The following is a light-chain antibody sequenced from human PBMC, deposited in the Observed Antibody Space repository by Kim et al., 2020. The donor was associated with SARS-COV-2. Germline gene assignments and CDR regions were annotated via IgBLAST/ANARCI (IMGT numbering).Light chain of an antibody. CDR2: DAS. J-gene: IGKJ3*01. Sequence: EIVLTQSPATLSLSPGERATLSCRASQGVGYYLAWYQQKPGQGPRLLIYDASNRATGIPGRFSGSGSGTDFTLTISSLEPEDFAVYYCQHGRSFGPGTKVDIK. CDR3: QHGRS. CDR1: QGVGYY. V-gene: IGKV3-11*01.